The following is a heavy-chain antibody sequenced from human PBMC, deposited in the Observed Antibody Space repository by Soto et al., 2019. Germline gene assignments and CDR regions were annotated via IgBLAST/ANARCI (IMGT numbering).Heavy chain of an antibody. CDR3: ARVGEFGELGFDY. CDR1: GFTFSSYG. Sequence: QVQLVESGGGVVQPGRSLRLSCAASGFTFSSYGMHWVRQAPGKGLEWVAVIWYDGSNKYYADSVKGRFTISRDNSKNTLYLQMNSLRAEDTAVYYCARVGEFGELGFDYWGQGTLVTVSS. D-gene: IGHD3-10*01. CDR2: IWYDGSNK. J-gene: IGHJ4*02. V-gene: IGHV3-33*01.